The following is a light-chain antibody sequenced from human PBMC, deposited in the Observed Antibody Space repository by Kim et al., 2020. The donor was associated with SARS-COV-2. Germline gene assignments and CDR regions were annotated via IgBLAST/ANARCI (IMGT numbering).Light chain of an antibody. V-gene: IGLV3-1*01. CDR3: QAWDSSTDVV. Sequence: SYELTQPPSVSVSPGQTASITCSGDKLGDKYACWYQQKPGQSPVLVIYQDSKGPSGIPERFSGSNSGNTATLTISGTQAMDEADYYCQAWDSSTDVVFGGGTQLTVL. CDR1: KLGDKY. CDR2: QDS. J-gene: IGLJ2*01.